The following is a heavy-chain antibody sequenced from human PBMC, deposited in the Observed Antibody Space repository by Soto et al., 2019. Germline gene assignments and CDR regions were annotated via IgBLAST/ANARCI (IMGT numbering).Heavy chain of an antibody. D-gene: IGHD2-15*01. V-gene: IGHV3-74*01. CDR1: GFTFSSYW. CDR3: VRTSLVVAAATREDY. CDR2: INSDGSST. J-gene: IGHJ4*02. Sequence: EVQLVESGGGLVQPGGSLRLSCAASGFTFSSYWMHWVRQAPGKGLVWVSRINSDGSSTSYADSVKGRFTISRDNAKTTLYLQMNSLRAEDTAVYYCVRTSLVVAAATREDYRGQGTLVTVSS.